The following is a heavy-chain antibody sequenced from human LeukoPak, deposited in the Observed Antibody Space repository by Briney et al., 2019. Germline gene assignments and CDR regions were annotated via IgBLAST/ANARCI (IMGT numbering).Heavy chain of an antibody. J-gene: IGHJ4*02. Sequence: AAVKVSCKASGYTFTGYYMHWVRQAPGQGLVWMGWINPNSGGTNYAQKFQGRVTMTRDTSISTAYMELSRLRSDDTAVYYCARDPIAARPLAFDYWGQGTLVTVSS. CDR1: GYTFTGYY. CDR2: INPNSGGT. V-gene: IGHV1-2*02. CDR3: ARDPIAARPLAFDY. D-gene: IGHD6-6*01.